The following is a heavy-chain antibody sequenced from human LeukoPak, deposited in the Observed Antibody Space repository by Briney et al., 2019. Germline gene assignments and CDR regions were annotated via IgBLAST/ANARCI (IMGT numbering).Heavy chain of an antibody. V-gene: IGHV3-30-3*01. CDR3: ARERYTVTTRTYYFDY. CDR1: GFTFSSYA. Sequence: GGSLRLSCAASGFTFSSYAMHWVRQAPGKGLEWAAVISYDGSNKYYADSVKGRFTISRDNSKNTLYLQMNSLRAEDTAVYYCARERYTVTTRTYYFDYWGQGTLVTVSS. CDR2: ISYDGSNK. D-gene: IGHD4-17*01. J-gene: IGHJ4*02.